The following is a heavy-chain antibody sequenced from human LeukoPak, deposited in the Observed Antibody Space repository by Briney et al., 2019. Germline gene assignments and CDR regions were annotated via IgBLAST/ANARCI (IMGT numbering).Heavy chain of an antibody. CDR1: GGSISGGGYY. D-gene: IGHD6-19*01. CDR3: ARVSGLAFDY. V-gene: IGHV4-30-2*01. Sequence: SETLSLTCTVSGGSISGGGYYWSWIRQPPGKGLEWIGYIYHSGSTYYNPSLKSRVTISVDRSKNQFSLKLSSVTAADTAVYYCARVSGLAFDYWGQGTLVTVSS. CDR2: IYHSGST. J-gene: IGHJ4*02.